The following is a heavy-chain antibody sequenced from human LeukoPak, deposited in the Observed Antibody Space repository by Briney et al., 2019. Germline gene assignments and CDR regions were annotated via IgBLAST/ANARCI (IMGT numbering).Heavy chain of an antibody. V-gene: IGHV3-7*01. D-gene: IGHD2-2*01. Sequence: GGSLRLSCVASGSGFTFSEFWMGWVRQAPGERLEWVANIKGDGSETYYVDSVKGRFTVSRDNVKNSVYLQMNSLRADDTSMYRCAREAYCGGPSCFAVNYMDVWGKGTTVTVSS. CDR3: AREAYCGGPSCFAVNYMDV. CDR2: IKGDGSET. J-gene: IGHJ6*03. CDR1: GSGFTFSEFW.